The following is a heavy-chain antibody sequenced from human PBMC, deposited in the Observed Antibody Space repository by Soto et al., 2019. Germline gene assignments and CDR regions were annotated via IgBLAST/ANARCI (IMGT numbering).Heavy chain of an antibody. V-gene: IGHV2-5*01. J-gene: IGHJ6*02. CDR1: GFSLTTRGMG. CDR3: AQRTPENGMHV. CDR2: IYWNDDP. Sequence: SGPTLVNPTETLTLTCTFSGFSLTTRGMGVAWIRQPPGRALEWLALIYWNDDPRYSPSLKSRLTITKDTTKNQVVLTMTNMDPVDTATYYCAQRTPENGMHVWGQGTMVTVS.